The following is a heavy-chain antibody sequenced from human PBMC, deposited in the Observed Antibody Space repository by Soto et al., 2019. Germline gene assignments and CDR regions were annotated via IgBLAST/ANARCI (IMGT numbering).Heavy chain of an antibody. J-gene: IGHJ4*02. CDR3: ATSFLTTAGTTA. V-gene: IGHV3-48*01. Sequence: EVQLVESGGGLVQQGGSLRLSCDATGFTFSNFGINWVRQAPGKGLEWVSHISSSSTTIYYAESVKGRFTISRDQAKSSLYLPMSRLRGEETAVYFCATSFLTTAGTTAWGQGTVVSVSS. CDR2: ISSSSTTI. CDR1: GFTFSNFG. D-gene: IGHD1-1*01.